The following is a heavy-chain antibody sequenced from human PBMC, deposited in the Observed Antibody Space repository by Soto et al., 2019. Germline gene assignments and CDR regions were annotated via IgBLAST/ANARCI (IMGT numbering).Heavy chain of an antibody. CDR1: GYTFTSYA. D-gene: IGHD1-20*01. CDR3: ARTSEITRAFDI. Sequence: ASVKVSCKASGYTFTSYAMHWVRQAPGQRLEWMGWINAGNGNTKYSQKFQGRVTITRDTSASTAYMELSSLRSKDTAVYYCARTSEITRAFDIWCQGTMVTVSS. J-gene: IGHJ3*02. V-gene: IGHV1-3*01. CDR2: INAGNGNT.